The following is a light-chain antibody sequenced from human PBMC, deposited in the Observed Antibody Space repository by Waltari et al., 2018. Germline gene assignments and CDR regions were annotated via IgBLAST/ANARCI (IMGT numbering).Light chain of an antibody. CDR3: ASYTSSSNYV. CDR1: RSDVGGYDF. J-gene: IGLJ1*01. CDR2: GVT. Sequence: HSALTQPASVSGSPGQSITISCTGTRSDVGGYDFVSWYRQHPEKAPNLIIFGVTELPSGTSARFSGSKSGNAASLTISGLQSDDEADYYCASYTSSSNYVFGSGTTVTV. V-gene: IGLV2-14*03.